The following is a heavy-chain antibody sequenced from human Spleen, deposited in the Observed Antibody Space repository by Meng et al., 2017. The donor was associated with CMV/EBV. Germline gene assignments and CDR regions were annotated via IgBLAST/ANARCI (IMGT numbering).Heavy chain of an antibody. CDR1: GGSVSSDFFH. J-gene: IGHJ4*02. D-gene: IGHD2-15*01. Sequence: GSLRLSCIVSGGSVSSDFFHWNWIRQSPGKGLEWIGQTVYGGSTNYNPSLKSRLTISIDASKNQFSLNLNSATAADTALYYCAGLIVGDGGRGHWGQGTLVTVSS. V-gene: IGHV4-61*01. CDR2: TVYGGST. CDR3: AGLIVGDGGRGH.